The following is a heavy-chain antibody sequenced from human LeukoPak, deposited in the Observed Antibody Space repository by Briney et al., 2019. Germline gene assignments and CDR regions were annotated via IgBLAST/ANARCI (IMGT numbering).Heavy chain of an antibody. CDR2: ISYDGSNK. V-gene: IGHV3-30-3*01. Sequence: GGSLRLSCAASGFTFSSYAMHWVRQAPGKGLEWVAVISYDGSNKYYADSVKGRFTISRDNSRNTLYLQMNSLRAEDTAIYYCVKEWFTSGSYFDYWGQGTLVTVSS. CDR3: VKEWFTSGSYFDY. J-gene: IGHJ4*02. CDR1: GFTFSSYA. D-gene: IGHD6-19*01.